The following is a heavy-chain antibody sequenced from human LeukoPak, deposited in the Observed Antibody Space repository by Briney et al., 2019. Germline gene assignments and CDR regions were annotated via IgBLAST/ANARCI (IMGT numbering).Heavy chain of an antibody. V-gene: IGHV3-23*01. D-gene: IGHD1-26*01. J-gene: IGHJ3*02. CDR2: ISGSGGST. CDR1: GFTFSSYA. CDR3: AKNSWEHDAFDI. Sequence: GATLRLSCAASGFTFSSYAMSWVRQAPGKGLEWVSAISGSGGSTYYADSVKGRFTISRDNSKNTLYLQMNSLRAEDTAVYYCAKNSWEHDAFDIWGQGTMVTVS.